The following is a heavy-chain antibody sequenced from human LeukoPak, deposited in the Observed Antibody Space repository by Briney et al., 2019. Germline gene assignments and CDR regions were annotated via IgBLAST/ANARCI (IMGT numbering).Heavy chain of an antibody. CDR1: GFTFSSYE. V-gene: IGHV3-48*03. D-gene: IGHD5-24*01. CDR2: ISSSGSTI. Sequence: GGSLRLSCAASGFTFSSYEMNWVRQPPGKGLEWDSYISSSGSTIYYADSVKGRFTISRDNAKNSLYLQMNSLRAEDTAVYYCARGRWLQPLDYWGQGTLVTVSS. J-gene: IGHJ4*02. CDR3: ARGRWLQPLDY.